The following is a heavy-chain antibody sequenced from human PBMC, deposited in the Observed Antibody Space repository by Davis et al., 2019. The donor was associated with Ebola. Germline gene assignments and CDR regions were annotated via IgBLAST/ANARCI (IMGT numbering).Heavy chain of an antibody. D-gene: IGHD1-26*01. J-gene: IGHJ6*04. Sequence: SETLSLTCAVYGGSFSGYYWSWIRQPPGKGLEWIGEINHSGSTNYNPSLKSRVTISVDTSKNQFSLKLSSVTAADTAVYYCAREASGYQYYYGLDVWGKGTTVTVSS. V-gene: IGHV4-34*01. CDR2: INHSGST. CDR1: GGSFSGYY. CDR3: AREASGYQYYYGLDV.